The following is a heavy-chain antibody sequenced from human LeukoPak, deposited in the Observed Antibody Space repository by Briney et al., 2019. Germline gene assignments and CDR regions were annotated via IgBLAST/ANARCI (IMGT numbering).Heavy chain of an antibody. CDR2: IYYSGVT. CDR1: GGSISSYY. Sequence: SETLSLTCTVSGGSISSYYWTWIRQPPGKGLEWIGYIYYSGVTNYNPSLKNRVSMSVDTSKNQFSLNLSSVTAADTAVYYCARHLIKVVVKAHFDYWGQGTLVTVSS. CDR3: ARHLIKVVVKAHFDY. D-gene: IGHD3-22*01. J-gene: IGHJ4*02. V-gene: IGHV4-59*08.